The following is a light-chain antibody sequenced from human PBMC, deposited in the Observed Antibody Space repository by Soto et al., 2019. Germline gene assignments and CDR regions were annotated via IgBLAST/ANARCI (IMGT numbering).Light chain of an antibody. CDR2: QGY. J-gene: IGLJ1*01. CDR1: SSDVGKYNL. CDR3: CADAVTDIFV. Sequence: QTVLAKRAELSWTPVQSVSISCTGTSSDVGKYNLVSWYQQHPGKAPKVMILQGYKRPSGVSNRFSGSKFGNTASLTISGLQAEDEAEYFCCADAVTDIFVFGTGTKVT. V-gene: IGLV2-23*01.